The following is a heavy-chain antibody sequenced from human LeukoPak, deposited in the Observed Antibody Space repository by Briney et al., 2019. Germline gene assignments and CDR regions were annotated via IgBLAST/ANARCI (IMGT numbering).Heavy chain of an antibody. D-gene: IGHD4-17*01. CDR3: ARARLGAYGDYVYYFDY. CDR2: ISSSSSYT. Sequence: GGSLRLSCAASGFTFSDYYMSWTRQAPGKGLEWVSYISSSSSYTNYADSVKGRFTISRDNAKNSLYLQMNSLRAEDTAVYYCARARLGAYGDYVYYFDYWGQGTLVTVSS. J-gene: IGHJ4*02. CDR1: GFTFSDYY. V-gene: IGHV3-11*06.